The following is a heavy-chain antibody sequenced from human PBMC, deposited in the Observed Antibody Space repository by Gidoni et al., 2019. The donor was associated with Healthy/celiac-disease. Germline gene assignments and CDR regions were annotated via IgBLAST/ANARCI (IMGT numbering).Heavy chain of an antibody. Sequence: QVQLVQSGAEVKKPGPSVKVSCKASGGTFSSYAISWVRQAPGQGLEWMGGIIPIFGTANDAQKFQGRVTITADEATSTAYMELSSLRSEDTAVYYCARDPFSIFGVYGMDVWGQGTTVTVSS. D-gene: IGHD3-3*01. V-gene: IGHV1-69*01. J-gene: IGHJ6*02. CDR3: ARDPFSIFGVYGMDV. CDR2: IIPIFGTA. CDR1: GGTFSSYA.